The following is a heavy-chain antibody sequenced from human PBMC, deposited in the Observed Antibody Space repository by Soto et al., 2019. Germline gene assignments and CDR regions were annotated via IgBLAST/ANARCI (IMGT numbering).Heavy chain of an antibody. Sequence: QVQVVESGGGVVQPGRSLRLSCAASGFTFSRYAIHWVRQAPGKGLEWVAVISRDGTNKYYVDSVKGRFTISRDNSRNPLYLQRNSLRHEDAAVYYCARSRSGAVADSFDFWCQGPLVTVSS. J-gene: IGHJ4*02. CDR1: GFTFSRYA. CDR3: ARSRSGAVADSFDF. V-gene: IGHV3-30*04. D-gene: IGHD3-10*01. CDR2: ISRDGTNK.